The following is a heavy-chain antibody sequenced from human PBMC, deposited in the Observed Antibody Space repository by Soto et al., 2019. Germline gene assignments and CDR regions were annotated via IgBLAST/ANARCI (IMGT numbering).Heavy chain of an antibody. CDR1: GGSISSSSYY. D-gene: IGHD4-17*01. Sequence: SETLSLTCTVSGGSISSSSYYWGWIRQPPGKGLEWIGYIYYSGSTNYNPSLKSRVTISIDTSKNQFSLKLSSVTAADTAVYFCARAYYGDYPYFDYWGQGTLVTVSS. J-gene: IGHJ4*02. CDR3: ARAYYGDYPYFDY. V-gene: IGHV4-61*05. CDR2: IYYSGST.